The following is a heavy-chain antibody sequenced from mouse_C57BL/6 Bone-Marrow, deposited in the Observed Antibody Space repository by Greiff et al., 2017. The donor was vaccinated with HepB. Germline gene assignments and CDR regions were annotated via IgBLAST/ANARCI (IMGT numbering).Heavy chain of an antibody. CDR2: LYPRSGNT. D-gene: IGHD1-1*01. V-gene: IGHV1-81*01. J-gene: IGHJ4*01. Sequence: QVQLKQSGAELARPGASVKLSCKASGYTFTSYGISWVKQRTGQGLEWIGELYPRSGNTYYNEKFKGKATLTADKSSSTAYMELRSLTSEDSAVYFCAITRWDYGSSYYAMDYWGQGTSVTVSS. CDR3: AITRWDYGSSYYAMDY. CDR1: GYTFTSYG.